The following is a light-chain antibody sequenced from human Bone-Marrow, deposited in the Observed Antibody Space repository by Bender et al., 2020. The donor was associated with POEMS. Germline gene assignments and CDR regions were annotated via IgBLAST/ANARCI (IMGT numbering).Light chain of an antibody. CDR2: EGS. CDR1: SDDVGSYDL. Sequence: QSALSQPASVSGSPGQSITISCIGVSDDVGSYDLVSWYQQHPGKAPRLMIHEGSKRPSGVSNRFSGSKSGNTASLAITELQAEDVGDYYCQSYDNSLGGWVFGGGTKLTVL. V-gene: IGLV2-14*02. J-gene: IGLJ3*02. CDR3: QSYDNSLGGWV.